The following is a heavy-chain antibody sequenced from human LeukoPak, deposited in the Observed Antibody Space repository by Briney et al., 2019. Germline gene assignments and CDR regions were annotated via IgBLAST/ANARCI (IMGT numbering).Heavy chain of an antibody. V-gene: IGHV1-18*01. Sequence: ASVKVSCKASGYTFTSYGISWVRQAPGQGLEWMGWISAYNGNTNYAQKVQGRATLTTDTSTSTAYMELRSLRSDDTAVYYCARLAAEYGMDVWGQGTTVTVSS. D-gene: IGHD6-13*01. J-gene: IGHJ6*02. CDR1: GYTFTSYG. CDR2: ISAYNGNT. CDR3: ARLAAEYGMDV.